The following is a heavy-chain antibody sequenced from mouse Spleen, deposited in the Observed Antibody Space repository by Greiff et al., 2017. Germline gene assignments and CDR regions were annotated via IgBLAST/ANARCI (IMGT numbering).Heavy chain of an antibody. CDR3: ARSTMITAYAMDY. V-gene: IGHV5-9-1*01. Sequence: EVMLVESGGGLVKPGGSLKLSCAASGFTFSSYAMSWVRQTPEKRLEWVATISSGGSYTYYPDSVKGRFTISRDNAKNTLYLQMSSLRSEDTAMYYCARSTMITAYAMDYWGQGTSVTVSS. J-gene: IGHJ4*01. D-gene: IGHD2-4*01. CDR1: GFTFSSYA. CDR2: ISSGGSYT.